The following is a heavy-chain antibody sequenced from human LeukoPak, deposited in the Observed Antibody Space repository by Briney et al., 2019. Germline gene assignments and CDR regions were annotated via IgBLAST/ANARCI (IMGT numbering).Heavy chain of an antibody. V-gene: IGHV3-7*01. D-gene: IGHD2-15*01. CDR2: IKEDGSEK. CDR3: ARDPASGGFDS. Sequence: GGSLRLSCAASGFSFSSFWLSWVRQAPEKGLEWVANIKEDGSEKYYVDSVKGRFTISRDNAKRSLYLQMNSLRDEDTAVYYCARDPASGGFDSWGQGILVTVSS. CDR1: GFSFSSFW. J-gene: IGHJ4*02.